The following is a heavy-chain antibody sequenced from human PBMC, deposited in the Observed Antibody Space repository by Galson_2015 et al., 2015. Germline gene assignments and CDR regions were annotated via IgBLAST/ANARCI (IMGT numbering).Heavy chain of an antibody. CDR3: ARSDIVVVVAASKLSQRMSAFDI. CDR1: GYTFTSYA. Sequence: SVKVSCKASGYTFTSYAMHWVRQAPGQRLEWMGWINAGNGNTKYSQEFQGRVTITRDTSASTAYMELSSLRSEDTAVYYCARSDIVVVVAASKLSQRMSAFDIWGQGTMVTVSS. CDR2: INAGNGNT. D-gene: IGHD2-15*01. V-gene: IGHV1-3*01. J-gene: IGHJ3*02.